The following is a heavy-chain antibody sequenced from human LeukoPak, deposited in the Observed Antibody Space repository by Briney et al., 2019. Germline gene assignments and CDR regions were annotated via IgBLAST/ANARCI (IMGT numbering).Heavy chain of an antibody. V-gene: IGHV5-10-1*01. D-gene: IGHD3-9*01. Sequence: GESLKISCKGSGYSFTIYWISWVRQMPGKGLEWMGRIDPSDSYTNYSPSFQGHVTIPADKSISTAYLQWSSLKASDTAMYYCARHSHSYYDILTGPYGWFDPWGQGTLVTVSS. J-gene: IGHJ5*02. CDR3: ARHSHSYYDILTGPYGWFDP. CDR1: GYSFTIYW. CDR2: IDPSDSYT.